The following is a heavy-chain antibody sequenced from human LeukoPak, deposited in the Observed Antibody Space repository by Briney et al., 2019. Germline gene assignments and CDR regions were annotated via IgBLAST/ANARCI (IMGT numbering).Heavy chain of an antibody. CDR2: VYSSGKT. CDR3: ARAKGYYDILTADYTPYYFDY. Sequence: SETLSLTCTVSGGSISSSSYYWGWIRQPPGKGLEWIGRVYSSGKTSYNPSLKSRVTISVDTSKNQFSLKLSSVTAADTAVYYCARAKGYYDILTADYTPYYFDYWGQGTLVTVSS. D-gene: IGHD3-9*01. V-gene: IGHV4-61*05. CDR1: GGSISSSSYY. J-gene: IGHJ4*02.